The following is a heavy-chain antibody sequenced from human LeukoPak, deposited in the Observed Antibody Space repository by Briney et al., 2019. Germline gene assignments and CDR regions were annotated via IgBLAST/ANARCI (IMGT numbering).Heavy chain of an antibody. CDR3: ARDIKAPLGFDAFDI. J-gene: IGHJ3*02. V-gene: IGHV4-4*07. Sequence: PSETLSLTCTVSGGSISSYYWSWIRQPAGKGLEWIGRIYTSGSTNYNPSLKSRVTMSVDTSKNQFSLKLSSVTAADTAVYYCARDIKAPLGFDAFDIWGQGTMVTVSS. CDR2: IYTSGST. CDR1: GGSISSYY. D-gene: IGHD1-14*01.